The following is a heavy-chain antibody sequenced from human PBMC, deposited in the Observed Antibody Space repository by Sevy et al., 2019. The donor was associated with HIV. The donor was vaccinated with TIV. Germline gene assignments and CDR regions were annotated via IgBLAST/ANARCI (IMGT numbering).Heavy chain of an antibody. Sequence: GGSLRLSCAASGFTFSTYWMSWVRRAPGKGLEWVANIKQDGSEKHYVDSVKGRFTISRDNAKNSLYLQMNSLRAEDTAVYYCARAPEYGDYIYYFDNWGQGTLVTVSS. V-gene: IGHV3-7*01. CDR3: ARAPEYGDYIYYFDN. CDR2: IKQDGSEK. J-gene: IGHJ4*02. D-gene: IGHD4-17*01. CDR1: GFTFSTYW.